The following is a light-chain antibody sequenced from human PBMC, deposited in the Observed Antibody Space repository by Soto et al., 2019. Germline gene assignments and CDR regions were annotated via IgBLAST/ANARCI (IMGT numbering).Light chain of an antibody. Sequence: QSALTQPRSVSGSPGQSDTISCTGTSSDVGSWNYVSWYQQYPGQAPKLIIYDINKRPSGVPDRFSGSKSGNTASLTISGLQVEDDADYYCCSYAGLYSWVFGGGTQLTVL. J-gene: IGLJ3*02. CDR1: SSDVGSWNY. V-gene: IGLV2-11*01. CDR3: CSYAGLYSWV. CDR2: DIN.